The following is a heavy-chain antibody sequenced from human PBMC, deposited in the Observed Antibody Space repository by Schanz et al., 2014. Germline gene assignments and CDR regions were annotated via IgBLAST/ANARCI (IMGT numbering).Heavy chain of an antibody. CDR2: ISSSSSAI. D-gene: IGHD3-10*01. CDR1: GFTFSSYG. J-gene: IGHJ4*02. CDR3: TRGSGSRSYGWYYDS. V-gene: IGHV3-48*01. Sequence: EVQLVESGGGLVQPGGSLRLSCAASGFTFSSYGINWVRQAPGKGLEWVSYISSSSSAIYYADSVKGRFTISRDNAKNSLYLQMNSVRAEDSAVYYCTRGSGSRSYGWYYDSWGQGTLVTVSS.